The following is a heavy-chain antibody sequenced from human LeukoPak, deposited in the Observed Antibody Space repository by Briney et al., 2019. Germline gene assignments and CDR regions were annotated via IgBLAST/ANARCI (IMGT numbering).Heavy chain of an antibody. CDR2: INPNSAVT. V-gene: IGHV1-2*02. J-gene: IGHJ4*02. CDR1: GYTFTGYY. D-gene: IGHD3-3*01. Sequence: GASVKVSCKSSGYTFTGYYMHWVRQAPGQGLEWMGWINPNSAVTNYAQKFQGRVTMTRDTSISTAYMELSRLRSDDTAVYYCARRAGVTYTLYYTDYWGQGTLVTVSS. CDR3: ARRAGVTYTLYYTDY.